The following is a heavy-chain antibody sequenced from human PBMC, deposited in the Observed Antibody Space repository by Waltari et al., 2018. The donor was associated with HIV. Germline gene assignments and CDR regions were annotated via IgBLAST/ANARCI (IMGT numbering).Heavy chain of an antibody. CDR3: SRDLILGN. CDR1: GFTFGDSV. V-gene: IGHV3-49*04. D-gene: IGHD2-21*01. J-gene: IGHJ4*02. CDR2: IRSKAYGGTT. Sequence: EVQLVESGGGLVQPGRSLRLSCSASGFTFGDSVMSWVRQAPGKGREWVGFIRSKAYGGTTENAASVKGRFTISRDDSKSIAYLQMSNLKAEDTAVYYCSRDLILGNWGQGTLVTVSS.